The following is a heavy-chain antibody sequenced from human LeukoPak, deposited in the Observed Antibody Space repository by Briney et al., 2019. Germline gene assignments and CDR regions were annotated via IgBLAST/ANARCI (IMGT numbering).Heavy chain of an antibody. CDR3: VREAGIAARYYYYYMDV. CDR2: IIPIFGTA. D-gene: IGHD6-13*01. Sequence: SVKVSCKASGGTFSSYAISWVRQAPGQGLEWMGGIIPIFGTANYAQKFQGRVTITTDESTSTAYMELSSLRSEDTAVYYCVREAGIAARYYYYYMDVWGKGTTVTVSS. V-gene: IGHV1-69*05. CDR1: GGTFSSYA. J-gene: IGHJ6*03.